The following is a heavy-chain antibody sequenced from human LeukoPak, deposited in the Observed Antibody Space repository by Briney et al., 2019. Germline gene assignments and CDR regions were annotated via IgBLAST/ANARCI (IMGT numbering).Heavy chain of an antibody. Sequence: SETLSLTCTVSGGSISSYYWSWIRQPAGKGQEYIGRIYARGSTNYNPSLKSRVTMSVDTSTNQFSLDLSSVTAADTAVYYCARGGDYGGNNEGFDYWGQGTLVTVSS. V-gene: IGHV4-4*07. CDR3: ARGGDYGGNNEGFDY. J-gene: IGHJ4*02. CDR2: IYARGST. CDR1: GGSISSYY. D-gene: IGHD4-23*01.